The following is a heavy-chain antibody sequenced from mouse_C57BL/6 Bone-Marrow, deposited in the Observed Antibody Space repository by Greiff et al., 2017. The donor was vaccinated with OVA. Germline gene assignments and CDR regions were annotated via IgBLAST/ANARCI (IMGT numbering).Heavy chain of an antibody. J-gene: IGHJ2*01. Sequence: VQLQQPGAELVKPGASVKLSCKASGYTFTSYWMQWVKQRPGQGLEWIGEIDPSDSYTNYNQKFKGKATLTVDKSSSTAYMQLSSLTSEDSAVYYCARGFRGYWGQGTTLTVSS. CDR2: IDPSDSYT. CDR3: ARGFRGY. D-gene: IGHD3-2*02. CDR1: GYTFTSYW. V-gene: IGHV1-50*01.